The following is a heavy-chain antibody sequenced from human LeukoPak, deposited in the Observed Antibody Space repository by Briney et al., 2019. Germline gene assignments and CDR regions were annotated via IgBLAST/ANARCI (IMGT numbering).Heavy chain of an antibody. J-gene: IGHJ5*02. Sequence: SETLSLTCSISGGSISSTTYYWAWIRQPPGKGLEWIASISHSVSTYYNPALRSRVTISVDTSKNQLSLKLSSVTAADTAVYYCARHVAQDRVNWFDPWGQGTLVTVSS. CDR3: ARHVAQDRVNWFDP. CDR1: GGSISSTTYY. V-gene: IGHV4-39*01. CDR2: ISHSVST. D-gene: IGHD2-15*01.